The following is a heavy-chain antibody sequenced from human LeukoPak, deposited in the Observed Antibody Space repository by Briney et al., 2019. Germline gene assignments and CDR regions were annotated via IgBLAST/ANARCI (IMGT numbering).Heavy chain of an antibody. CDR2: IRGSSDRT. D-gene: IGHD1-26*01. Sequence: PGGSLRLSCAASGFTFSSYAMSWVRQAPGKGLEWVSAIRGSSDRTHYADSVKGRFTISRDNSKNTLYLQMNSLRAEDTAVYYCAKDSKIVGATFRSYHYMDVWGKGTAVTVSS. J-gene: IGHJ6*03. CDR1: GFTFSSYA. CDR3: AKDSKIVGATFRSYHYMDV. V-gene: IGHV3-23*01.